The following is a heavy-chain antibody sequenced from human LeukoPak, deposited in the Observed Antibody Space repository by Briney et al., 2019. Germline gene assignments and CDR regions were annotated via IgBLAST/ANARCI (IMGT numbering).Heavy chain of an antibody. CDR2: IRYDGINK. CDR1: GFTFSTHG. V-gene: IGHV3-30*02. D-gene: IGHD1-14*01. Sequence: GGSLRLSCAASGFTFSTHGMHWVRQAPGKGLEWVAFIRYDGINKYYADSVKGRFTISRDNSKNTLYLQMNSLRAEDTAVYYCAKARRNRYFDYWGQGTLVTVSS. J-gene: IGHJ4*02. CDR3: AKARRNRYFDY.